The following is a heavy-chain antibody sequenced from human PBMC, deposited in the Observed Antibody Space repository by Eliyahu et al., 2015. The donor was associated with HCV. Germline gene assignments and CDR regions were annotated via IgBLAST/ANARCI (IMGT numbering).Heavy chain of an antibody. CDR3: ARRTGLQLRLGPWFDP. CDR1: GYSFTSYX. V-gene: IGHV5-51*01. CDR2: IYPGDSDT. Sequence: EVQLVQSGAEVKKPGESLKISCKGSGYSFTSYXIGWVRQMPGKGLEWMGIIYPGDSDTRYSPSFQGQVTISADKSISTAYLQWSSLKASDTAMYYCARRTGLQLRLGPWFDPWGQGTLVTVSS. D-gene: IGHD5-18*01. J-gene: IGHJ5*02.